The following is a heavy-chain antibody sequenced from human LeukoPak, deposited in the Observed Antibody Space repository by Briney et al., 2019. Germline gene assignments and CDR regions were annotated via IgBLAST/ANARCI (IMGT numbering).Heavy chain of an antibody. J-gene: IGHJ6*03. CDR2: INPSGGST. Sequence: ASVKVSCKASGYTFTSYYMHWVRQAPGQGLEWMGIINPSGGSTSYAQKFQGRVTMTRDTSISTAYMELSRLRSDDTAVYYCARDSYYYDSSGPRNYMDVWGKGTTVTVSS. D-gene: IGHD3-22*01. V-gene: IGHV1-46*01. CDR1: GYTFTSYY. CDR3: ARDSYYYDSSGPRNYMDV.